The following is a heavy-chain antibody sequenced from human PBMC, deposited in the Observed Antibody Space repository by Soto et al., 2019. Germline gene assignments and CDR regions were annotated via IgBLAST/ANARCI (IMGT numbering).Heavy chain of an antibody. CDR3: ARLGVYYYMDV. Sequence: PSETLSLTCTVSVGSISSSSYYRGWIRQPPWKVLEWIGGSYYSGSTXYKPSLKXXVTISLDASKNXFSLKXRSVTAADTAVYYCARLGVYYYMDVWGKGTTVTVSS. CDR2: SYYSGST. CDR1: VGSISSSSYY. V-gene: IGHV4-39*01. J-gene: IGHJ6*03. D-gene: IGHD3-3*01.